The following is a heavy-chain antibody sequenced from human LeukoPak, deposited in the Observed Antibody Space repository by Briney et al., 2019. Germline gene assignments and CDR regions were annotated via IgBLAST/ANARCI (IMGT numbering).Heavy chain of an antibody. D-gene: IGHD5-12*01. CDR3: AKHWYSGYDYGYYFDY. CDR2: ISGSGGST. J-gene: IGHJ4*02. Sequence: GGSLRLSCAASGFTFSTYGMHWVRQAPGKGLEWVSAISGSGGSTYYADSVKGRFTISRDNSKNTLYLQMNSLRAEDTAVYYCAKHWYSGYDYGYYFDYWGQGTLVTVSS. V-gene: IGHV3-23*01. CDR1: GFTFSTYG.